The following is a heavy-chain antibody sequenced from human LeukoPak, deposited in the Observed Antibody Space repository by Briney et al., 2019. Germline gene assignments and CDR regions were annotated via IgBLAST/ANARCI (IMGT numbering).Heavy chain of an antibody. V-gene: IGHV3-74*01. D-gene: IGHD6-19*01. CDR3: AREAVAGTMDDY. CDR1: GFTFSDTW. J-gene: IGHJ4*02. CDR2: IRSDGSDT. Sequence: PGGSLRLSCAASGFTFSDTWMHWVRQAPGEGLVWVSRIRSDGSDTRYAESVKGRFTISRDNAKNTLYLQMNSLRAEDTAVYYCAREAVAGTMDDYWGQGTLVTVSS.